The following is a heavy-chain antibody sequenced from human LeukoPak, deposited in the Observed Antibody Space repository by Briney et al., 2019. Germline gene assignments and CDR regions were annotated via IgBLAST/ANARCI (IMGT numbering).Heavy chain of an antibody. CDR3: TKAGWDSPRTTFSFDF. J-gene: IGHJ4*02. V-gene: IGHV3-23*01. D-gene: IGHD3-16*01. Sequence: PGGSMRLSCAASGFTFSSYAMSWVRQAPGKGLEWVSAISGSGGTTYYADSVKGRFTISSDTAKNPRFQQINSLRAEDPAVYYCTKAGWDSPRTTFSFDFWGQGTLVTVS. CDR1: GFTFSSYA. CDR2: ISGSGGTT.